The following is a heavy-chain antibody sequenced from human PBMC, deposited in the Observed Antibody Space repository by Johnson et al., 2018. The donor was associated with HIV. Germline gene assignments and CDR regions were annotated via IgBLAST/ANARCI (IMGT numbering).Heavy chain of an antibody. J-gene: IGHJ3*01. CDR2: IYSGGNT. Sequence: VQLVESGGGVVRPGGSLRLSCAASGFTFDDYGMSWVRQVPGKGLEWVSVIYSGGNTYYTDSVKGRFTISRDNSDNTMYLQMNSLRDEDTAVYYCARAPHDAFDVWGQGTMVTVSS. CDR3: ARAPHDAFDV. CDR1: GFTFDDYG. V-gene: IGHV3-20*04.